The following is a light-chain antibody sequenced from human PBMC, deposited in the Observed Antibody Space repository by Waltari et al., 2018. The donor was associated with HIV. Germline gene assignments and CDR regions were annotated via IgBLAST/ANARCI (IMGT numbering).Light chain of an antibody. J-gene: IGLJ3*02. Sequence: QSMLPQPPSASGTPGQSVTISSSGSSSTIGRNYVYWYQQLPGTAANLLIYRNHQPPSGAPDRLSGSKSGTAASLAISGLRSEDEADYYCAAWDDSLSGWVFGGGTKLTVL. V-gene: IGLV1-47*01. CDR1: SSTIGRNY. CDR2: RNH. CDR3: AAWDDSLSGWV.